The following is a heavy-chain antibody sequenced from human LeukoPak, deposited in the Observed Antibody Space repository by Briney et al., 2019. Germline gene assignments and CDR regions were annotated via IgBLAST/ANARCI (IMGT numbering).Heavy chain of an antibody. CDR3: ARSVGSERDFDY. V-gene: IGHV4-59*01. Sequence: SETLSLTCTVSGGSISSYYWSWIRQPPGKGLEWIVYIYYSGSTNYNPSLKSRVTISVDTSKNQFSLKLSSVTAADTAVYYCARSVGSERDFDYWGQGTLVTVSS. CDR2: IYYSGST. CDR1: GGSISSYY. D-gene: IGHD1-26*01. J-gene: IGHJ4*02.